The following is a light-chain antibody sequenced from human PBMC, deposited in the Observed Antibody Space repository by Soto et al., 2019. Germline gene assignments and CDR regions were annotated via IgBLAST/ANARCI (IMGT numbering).Light chain of an antibody. Sequence: EILLTQSPGTLSLSPGERATLSCRASQSVSSSYLAWYQQKPGQAPRLLIYGASSRATGIPDRFSGSGSGTDFTLTISRLEPEDFALYYCQQYNSWPPITFGQGTRLEIK. CDR2: GAS. V-gene: IGKV3-20*01. CDR3: QQYNSWPPIT. CDR1: QSVSSSY. J-gene: IGKJ5*01.